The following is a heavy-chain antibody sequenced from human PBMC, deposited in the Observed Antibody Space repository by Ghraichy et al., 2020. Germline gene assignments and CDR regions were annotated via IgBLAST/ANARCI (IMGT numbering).Heavy chain of an antibody. Sequence: GGSLRLSCAASGFTFSNYAMSWVRQAPGKGLEWVSGISGSGGTTYYADSVKGRFTISRDNSKNTVYLQMNSLRAEDTAVYHCAKEHPYYYGSGDYYGMDVWGQGTTVTVSS. D-gene: IGHD3-10*01. CDR2: ISGSGGTT. CDR1: GFTFSNYA. J-gene: IGHJ6*02. V-gene: IGHV3-23*01. CDR3: AKEHPYYYGSGDYYGMDV.